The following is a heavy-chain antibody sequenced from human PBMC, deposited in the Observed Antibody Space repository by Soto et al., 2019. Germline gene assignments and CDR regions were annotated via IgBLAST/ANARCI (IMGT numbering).Heavy chain of an antibody. CDR3: ARGQRITIFGVVTIDAFDI. D-gene: IGHD3-3*01. CDR2: MSPNSGNT. V-gene: IGHV1-8*01. Sequence: ASVKVSCKASGYTFTSYDINWVRQATGQGLEWMGWMSPNSGNTGYAQKFQGRVTMTRNTSISTAYMELSSLRSEDTAVYYCARGQRITIFGVVTIDAFDIWGQGTMVTVSS. J-gene: IGHJ3*02. CDR1: GYTFTSYD.